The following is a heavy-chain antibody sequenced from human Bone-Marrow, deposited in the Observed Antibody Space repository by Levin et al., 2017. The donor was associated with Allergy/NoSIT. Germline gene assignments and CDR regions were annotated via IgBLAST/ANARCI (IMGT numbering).Heavy chain of an antibody. V-gene: IGHV3-30-3*01. D-gene: IGHD2-2*01. Sequence: PGASVKVSCAASGFTFSSSAMHWVRQAPGKGLQWVAVISDDGGSQYYADFVKGRFTISRDNSKSTLYLQMNSLRAEDTAMFYCAREKDCSITSCFNAFEIWGQGTMVTVSS. CDR3: AREKDCSITSCFNAFEI. CDR1: GFTFSSSA. J-gene: IGHJ3*02. CDR2: ISDDGGSQ.